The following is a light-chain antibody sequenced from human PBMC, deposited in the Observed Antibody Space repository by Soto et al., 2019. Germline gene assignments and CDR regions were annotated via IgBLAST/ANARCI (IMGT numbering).Light chain of an antibody. Sequence: DIQMTQSPSSLSASVGDRVTITCRASQSISSYLNWYQQKPGKAPKLLIYAASSLQSGVPSRFSGSGSGTDFTLTISSLQPEDFAXXXXXQSYSTPRTFGGGTKVEIK. CDR1: QSISSY. J-gene: IGKJ4*01. CDR2: AAS. V-gene: IGKV1-39*01. CDR3: XQSYSTPRT.